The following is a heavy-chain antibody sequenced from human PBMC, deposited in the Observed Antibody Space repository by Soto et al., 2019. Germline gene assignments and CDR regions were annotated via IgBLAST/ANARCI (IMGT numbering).Heavy chain of an antibody. CDR3: ARDVTTRGIAAAGPFP. CDR2: IIPILGIA. CDR1: GGTFSSCT. D-gene: IGHD6-13*01. J-gene: IGHJ5*02. V-gene: IGHV1-69*02. Sequence: SVKVSCKASGGTFSSCTISWVRQAPGQGLEWMGRIIPILGIANYAQKFQGRVTITADKSTSTAYMELSSLRSEDTAVYYCARDVTTRGIAAAGPFPWGQGTLVTVSS.